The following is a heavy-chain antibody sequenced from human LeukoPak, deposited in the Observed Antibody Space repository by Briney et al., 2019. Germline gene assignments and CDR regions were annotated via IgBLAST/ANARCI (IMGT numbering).Heavy chain of an antibody. CDR3: ATNWNDDYYHGMDV. Sequence: PGGSLRLSCAASGFTFSDYYMSWIRQAPGKGLEWVSYISSSGSTIYYADSVKGRFTISRDNAKNSLYLQMNSLRAEDTAVYYCATNWNDDYYHGMDVWGQGTTVTVSS. J-gene: IGHJ6*02. CDR1: GFTFSDYY. V-gene: IGHV3-11*01. CDR2: ISSSGSTI. D-gene: IGHD1-20*01.